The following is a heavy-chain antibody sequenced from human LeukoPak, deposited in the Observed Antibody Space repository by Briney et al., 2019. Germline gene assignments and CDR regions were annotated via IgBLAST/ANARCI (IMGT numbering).Heavy chain of an antibody. Sequence: GGSLRLSCAASGFTFSSYEMIWVRQAPGQGLEWISYISSSGSLTYYADSVKGRFTVSRDNARNSLFLQMNSLRVDDTAVYYCARDSLHDYGGSGYGYFFDYWGQGTLVHVSS. CDR3: ARDSLHDYGGSGYGYFFDY. J-gene: IGHJ4*02. CDR2: ISSSGSLT. CDR1: GFTFSSYE. D-gene: IGHD3-22*01. V-gene: IGHV3-48*03.